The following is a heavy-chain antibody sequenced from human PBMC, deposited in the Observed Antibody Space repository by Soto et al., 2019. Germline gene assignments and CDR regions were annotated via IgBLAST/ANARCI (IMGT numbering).Heavy chain of an antibody. J-gene: IGHJ4*02. CDR3: ARHTGGSGGTSEIDY. CDR2: IYPDESDT. D-gene: IGHD3-16*01. CDR1: GYSFSKYW. V-gene: IGHV5-51*01. Sequence: EVQLVQSGAEVKKPGESLKISCKGSGYSFSKYWIGWVRQMPGKGLEWMGIIYPDESDTRYSPPFQGQVTISAATSITTAYLQWSSLKASDTAMYYCARHTGGSGGTSEIDYWGQGTLVTVSS.